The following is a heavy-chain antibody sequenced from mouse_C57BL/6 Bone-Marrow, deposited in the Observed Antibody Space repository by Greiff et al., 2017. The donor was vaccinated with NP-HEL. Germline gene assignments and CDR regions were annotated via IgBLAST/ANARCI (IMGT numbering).Heavy chain of an antibody. CDR2: IWWDDDK. Sequence: LKESGPGILQPSQTLSLTCSFSGFSLSTFGMGVGWIRQPSGKGLEWLAHIWWDDDKYYNPALKSRLTISKDTSKNQVFLKIANVDTADTATYYCARIPIYYYGSSYGAMDYWGQGTSVTVSS. CDR1: GFSLSTFGMG. D-gene: IGHD1-1*01. V-gene: IGHV8-8*01. CDR3: ARIPIYYYGSSYGAMDY. J-gene: IGHJ4*01.